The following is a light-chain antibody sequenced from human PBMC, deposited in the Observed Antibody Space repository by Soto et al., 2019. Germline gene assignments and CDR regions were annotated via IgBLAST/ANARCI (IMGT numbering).Light chain of an antibody. CDR1: QSIRTSD. CDR3: QHYVASRALT. J-gene: IGKJ4*01. V-gene: IGKV3-20*01. CDR2: GAS. Sequence: EIVLTQSPGTLSLSPGERATLSCRASQSIRTSDLAWYQQKPGQPPRLLLYGASNRATGIPTRFSGSGSGTDFTLTISRLEPEDFALYYCQHYVASRALTFGGATKVEIK.